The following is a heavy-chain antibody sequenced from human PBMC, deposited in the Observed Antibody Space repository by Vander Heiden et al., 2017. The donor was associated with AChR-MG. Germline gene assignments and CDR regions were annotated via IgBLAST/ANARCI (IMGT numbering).Heavy chain of an antibody. J-gene: IGHJ6*03. V-gene: IGHV3-23*01. Sequence: LLPPGESLSLSWAASGLIFSNFAMRWARQAPGKGLEWVSGIDGSGGSTYYAESVKGRFTISRDNSRNALYLQMNSLRAEDTAVYYCAIGGFLGFYMDVRGMGTGVTVSS. CDR2: IDGSGGST. CDR1: GLIFSNFA. D-gene: IGHD3-3*01. CDR3: AIGGFLGFYMDV.